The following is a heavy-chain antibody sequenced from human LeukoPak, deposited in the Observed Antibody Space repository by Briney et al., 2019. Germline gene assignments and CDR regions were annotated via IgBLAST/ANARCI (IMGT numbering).Heavy chain of an antibody. CDR3: ARVRCSGGSCPYYYYYYYMDV. CDR2: IYYSGST. CDR1: GGSISSYY. D-gene: IGHD2-15*01. J-gene: IGHJ6*03. Sequence: PSETLSLTCTVSGGSISSYYWSRIRQPPGKGLEWIGYIYYSGSTNYNPSLKSRVTISVDTSKNQFSLKLSSVTAADTAVYYCARVRCSGGSCPYYYYYYYMDVWGKGTTVTVSS. V-gene: IGHV4-59*08.